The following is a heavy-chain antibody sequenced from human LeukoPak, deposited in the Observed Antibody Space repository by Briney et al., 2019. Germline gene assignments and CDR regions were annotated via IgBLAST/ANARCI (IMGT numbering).Heavy chain of an antibody. J-gene: IGHJ3*02. CDR2: MSPNSGNT. V-gene: IGHV1-8*02. D-gene: IGHD6-13*01. CDR1: DYTFINYD. Sequence: ASVKVSCKASDYTFINYDINWVRQATGQGLEWMGWMSPNSGNTGYAQKFQGRVTMTRNTSISTAYMELSSLRSEDTAVYYCARGPLCGYSSSWCGGAAFDIWGQGTMVTVSS. CDR3: ARGPLCGYSSSWCGGAAFDI.